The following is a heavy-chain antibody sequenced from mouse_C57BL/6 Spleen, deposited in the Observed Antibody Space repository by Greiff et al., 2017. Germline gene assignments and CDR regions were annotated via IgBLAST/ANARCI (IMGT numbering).Heavy chain of an antibody. CDR3: ARSRDDGYYLAWFAY. CDR2: IDPNRGGT. CDR1: GYTFTSYW. Sequence: QVQLQQPGAELVKPGASVKLSCKASGYTFTSYWMHWVKQRPGRGLAWIGRIDPNRGGTKYNEKLKNKATPTVDKPSSTAYMQLSSLTSEDSAVYYCARSRDDGYYLAWFAYWGQGTLVTVSA. J-gene: IGHJ3*01. V-gene: IGHV1-72*01. D-gene: IGHD2-3*01.